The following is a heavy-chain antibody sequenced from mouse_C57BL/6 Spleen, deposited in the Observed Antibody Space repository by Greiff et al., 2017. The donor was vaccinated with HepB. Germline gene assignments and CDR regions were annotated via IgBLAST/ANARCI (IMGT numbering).Heavy chain of an antibody. CDR1: GYSITSGYY. D-gene: IGHD2-2*01. J-gene: IGHJ3*01. CDR2: ISYDGSN. V-gene: IGHV3-6*01. Sequence: VQLQQSGPGLVKPSQSLSLTCSVTGYSITSGYYWNWIRQFPGNKLEWMGYISYDGSNNYNPSLKNRISITRDTSKNQFFLKLNSVTTEDTATYYCARGGYGYDVGFAYWGQGTLVTVSA. CDR3: ARGGYGYDVGFAY.